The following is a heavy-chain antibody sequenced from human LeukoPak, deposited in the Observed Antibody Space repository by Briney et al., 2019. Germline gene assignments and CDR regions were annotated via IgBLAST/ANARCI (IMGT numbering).Heavy chain of an antibody. Sequence: GGSLRLSCAASGLTFSSYAMSWVRQAPGKGLEWVSAISGSGGSTYYADSVKGRFTISRDNSKNTLYLQMNSLRAEDTAVYYCAKDNSNHHYFDYWGQGTLVTVSS. D-gene: IGHD4-11*01. J-gene: IGHJ4*02. CDR3: AKDNSNHHYFDY. V-gene: IGHV3-23*01. CDR2: ISGSGGST. CDR1: GLTFSSYA.